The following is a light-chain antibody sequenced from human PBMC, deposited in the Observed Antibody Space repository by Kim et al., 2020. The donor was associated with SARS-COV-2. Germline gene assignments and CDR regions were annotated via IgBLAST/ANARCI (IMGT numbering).Light chain of an antibody. CDR2: GAS. V-gene: IGKV3-20*01. CDR1: KSVTSSS. J-gene: IGKJ4*01. CDR3: QQYGSLVT. Sequence: LSPGERATLSCRASKSVTSSSLAWHQQKPGQAPRLLIYGASNRATGIPDRFGGSGSGTDFTLTISRLEPEDFAVYYCQQYGSLVTFGGGTKVDIK.